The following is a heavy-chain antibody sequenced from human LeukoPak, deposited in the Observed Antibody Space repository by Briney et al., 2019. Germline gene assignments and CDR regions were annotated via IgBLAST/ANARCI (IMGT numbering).Heavy chain of an antibody. CDR1: GFTFSSYG. CDR3: AKDMESSGYFN. D-gene: IGHD3-22*01. J-gene: IGHJ4*02. V-gene: IGHV3-30*18. CDR2: ISYDGSNK. Sequence: GRSLRLSCAASGFTFSSYGMHWVGQAPGRGLEWVAVISYDGSNKYYADSVKGRFTISRDNSKNTLYLQMNSLRAEDTAVYYCAKDMESSGYFNWGQGTLVTVSS.